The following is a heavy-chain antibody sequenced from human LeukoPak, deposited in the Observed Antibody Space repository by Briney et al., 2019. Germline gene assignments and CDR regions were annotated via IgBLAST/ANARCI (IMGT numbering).Heavy chain of an antibody. J-gene: IGHJ3*02. CDR3: ARSVTASTTGAI. D-gene: IGHD2-21*02. Sequence: GGSLRLSCATSGFTFSDHSMDWVRQAPGKGLEWVGRTRSKPYSYTTQYAASVKGRFTISRDDSKTSLYLQMNSLKPEDTAVYYCARSVTASTTGAIWGQGTMVTVSS. V-gene: IGHV3-72*01. CDR2: TRSKPYSYTT. CDR1: GFTFSDHS.